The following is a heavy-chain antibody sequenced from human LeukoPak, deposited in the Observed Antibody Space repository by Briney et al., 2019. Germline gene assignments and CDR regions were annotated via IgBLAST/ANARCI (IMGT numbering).Heavy chain of an antibody. V-gene: IGHV4-4*07. Sequence: SETLSLTCTVSGGPISGYYWSWIRQPAGKGLEWIGRIYTSGTAHDNPSLKSRVTMSVDTSKNQVSLKVSSVTAADTAVYYCARQDSKVGAYTGPYYFDYWGQGTLVTVSS. J-gene: IGHJ4*02. D-gene: IGHD1-26*01. CDR2: IYTSGTA. CDR1: GGPISGYY. CDR3: ARQDSKVGAYTGPYYFDY.